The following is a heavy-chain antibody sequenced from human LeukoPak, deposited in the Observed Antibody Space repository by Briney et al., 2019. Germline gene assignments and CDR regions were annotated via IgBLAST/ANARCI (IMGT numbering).Heavy chain of an antibody. Sequence: GGSLRLSCAASGFTFGSYAMSWVRQAPGRGLEWVSLISATSGSTYYADAAKGRFTISRDNSKNTLYLEMNSLRAEDTAVYYCAKLNYDFWSGYYDPNWFDPWGQGTLVTVSS. J-gene: IGHJ5*02. D-gene: IGHD3-3*01. CDR2: ISATSGST. V-gene: IGHV3-23*01. CDR1: GFTFGSYA. CDR3: AKLNYDFWSGYYDPNWFDP.